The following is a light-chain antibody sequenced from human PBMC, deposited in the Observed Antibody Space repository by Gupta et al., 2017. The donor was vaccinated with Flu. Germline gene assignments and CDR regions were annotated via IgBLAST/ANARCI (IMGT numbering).Light chain of an antibody. J-gene: IGLJ2*01. CDR2: QDS. CDR1: ELGDKY. V-gene: IGLV3-1*01. Sequence: SFQLTHPFAVSVSAGETASITCSGDELGDKYGCWYQRKPGQAPVLVLYQDSQRPSGIPERFSGSSSGNTATLTIGGTQAMDEADYYGQEWGSNIVVFGGGTKLTVL. CDR3: QEWGSNIVV.